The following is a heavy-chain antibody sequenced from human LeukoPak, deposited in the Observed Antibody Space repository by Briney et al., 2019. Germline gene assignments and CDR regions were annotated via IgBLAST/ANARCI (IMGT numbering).Heavy chain of an antibody. J-gene: IGHJ6*03. D-gene: IGHD4-17*01. CDR2: IKQDGSEK. V-gene: IGHV3-7*01. Sequence: GGSLRLSCAASGFTFSSYWMSWVRQAPGKGLEWVANIKQDGSEKYYVDSVKGRFTISRDNAKNSLYLQMNSLRAEDTAVYYCARHYGDYPNYYYYYMDVWGKGTTVTISS. CDR1: GFTFSSYW. CDR3: ARHYGDYPNYYYYYMDV.